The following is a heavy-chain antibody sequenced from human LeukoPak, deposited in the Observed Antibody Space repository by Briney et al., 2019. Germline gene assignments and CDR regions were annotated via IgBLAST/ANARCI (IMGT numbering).Heavy chain of an antibody. D-gene: IGHD1-1*01. CDR2: IIPIGDIA. Sequence: SVKVPCKPSGGTSSTYDIHWVRQAPGQRLEWMGRIIPIGDIAEYAQNFQGRVTMTADKSTTTAYLEVRSLKSEDTALYYCARISDTTRVTAAFDVWGQGTMVTVS. CDR1: GGTSSTYD. J-gene: IGHJ3*01. V-gene: IGHV1-69*04. CDR3: ARISDTTRVTAAFDV.